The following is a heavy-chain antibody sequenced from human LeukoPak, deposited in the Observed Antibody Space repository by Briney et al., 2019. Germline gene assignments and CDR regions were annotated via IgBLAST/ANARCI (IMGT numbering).Heavy chain of an antibody. CDR3: ARDHRPVTPWGIDY. V-gene: IGHV3-48*01. CDR1: GFTFSDYS. CDR2: VGGLYSNI. D-gene: IGHD3-16*01. J-gene: IGHJ4*02. Sequence: GGSLRLSCAASGFTFSDYSMNWVRQAPGKGLEWISYVGGLYSNIYYADSVKGRFTISRDNSKNTLYLQMNSLRAEDTAVYYCARDHRPVTPWGIDYWGQGTLVTVSS.